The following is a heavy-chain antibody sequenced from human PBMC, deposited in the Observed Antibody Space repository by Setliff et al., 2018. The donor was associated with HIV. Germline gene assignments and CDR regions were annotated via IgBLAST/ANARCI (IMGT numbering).Heavy chain of an antibody. V-gene: IGHV5-51*01. CDR1: GYSFTSYW. CDR2: IFPGDSDT. D-gene: IGHD3-10*01. J-gene: IGHJ5*02. CDR3: AISGSPDRRPT. Sequence: GESLKISCKGSGYSFTSYWIGWVRQMPGKGLEWMGIIFPGDSDTRYSPSFQGQVTISADKSISTAYLQWRSLKASDTAIYYCAISGSPDRRPTWGQGTLVTVSS.